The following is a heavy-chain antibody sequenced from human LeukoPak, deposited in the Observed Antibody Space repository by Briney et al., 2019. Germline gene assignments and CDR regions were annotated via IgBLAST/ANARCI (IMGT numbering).Heavy chain of an antibody. Sequence: SQTLSLTCTVSGGSITSGAYYWSWLRQHPGKGLEWIGYIYYSGSTYYNSSLKSRVTISVDTSRNQFSLKLSSVTAADTAVYYCARTTMVTPFDSWGQGTLVTVSS. D-gene: IGHD5-18*01. V-gene: IGHV4-31*03. J-gene: IGHJ4*02. CDR2: IYYSGST. CDR3: ARTTMVTPFDS. CDR1: GGSITSGAYY.